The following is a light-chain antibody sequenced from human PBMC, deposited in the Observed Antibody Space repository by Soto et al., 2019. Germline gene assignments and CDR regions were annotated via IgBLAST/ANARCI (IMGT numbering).Light chain of an antibody. J-gene: IGKJ5*01. V-gene: IGKV3-15*01. CDR2: GAS. CDR3: HRYNYWPPQVT. Sequence: EIVLTQCPRTLSLSPGERATLSCRASQRVSSNLAWYQQKPNQAPRLLIYGASTRATGIPARFSGSGSGTEFTLTISSLQSEDFAVYYCHRYNYWPPQVTFGQGTRLDIK. CDR1: QRVSSN.